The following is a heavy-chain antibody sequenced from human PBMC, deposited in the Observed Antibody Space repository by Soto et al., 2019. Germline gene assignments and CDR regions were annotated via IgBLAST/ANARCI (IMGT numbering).Heavy chain of an antibody. CDR2: FIPVLGVT. CDR3: SSGAAAAGPWYNWFDP. Sequence: QVQLVQSGAEVKKPGSSVKVSCRASGGTFNSYTLSWVRQAPGQGFEWLGRFIPVLGVTNYAQKFQGRVTLAADKSPSPAYMELNNLTSEDTAVYYCSSGAAAAGPWYNWFDPWGQGTLVTVSS. V-gene: IGHV1-69*02. CDR1: GGTFNSYT. J-gene: IGHJ5*02. D-gene: IGHD6-13*01.